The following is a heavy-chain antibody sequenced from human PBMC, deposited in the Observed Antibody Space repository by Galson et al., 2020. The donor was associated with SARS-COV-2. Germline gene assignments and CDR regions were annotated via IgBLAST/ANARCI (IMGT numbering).Heavy chain of an antibody. CDR1: GGSFSGYY. J-gene: IGHJ4*02. V-gene: IGHV4-34*01. CDR2: INHSGST. Sequence: SETLSLTCAVYGGSFSGYYWSWIRQPPGKGLEWIGEINHSGSTNYNPSLKSRVTISVDTSKNQFSLKLSSVTAADTAVYYCAAGLPDGDYHDWGQGTLVTVSS. D-gene: IGHD4-17*01. CDR3: AAGLPDGDYHD.